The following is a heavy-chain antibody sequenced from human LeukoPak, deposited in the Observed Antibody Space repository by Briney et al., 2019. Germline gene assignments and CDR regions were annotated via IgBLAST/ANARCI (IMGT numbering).Heavy chain of an antibody. D-gene: IGHD2-2*01. CDR2: IYHSGST. V-gene: IGHV4-38-2*02. J-gene: IGHJ3*01. Sequence: PSETLSLTCTVSGYSISSGYYWGWIRQPPGKGLEWIGSIYHSGSTYYNPSLKSRVTISVDTSKNQFSLKLSSVTAADTAVDYCARASIVVVPAAWGQGTMVTVYS. CDR3: ARASIVVVPAA. CDR1: GYSISSGYY.